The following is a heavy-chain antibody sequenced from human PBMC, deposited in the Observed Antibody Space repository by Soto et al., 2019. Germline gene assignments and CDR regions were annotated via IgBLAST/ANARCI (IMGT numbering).Heavy chain of an antibody. J-gene: IGHJ4*02. D-gene: IGHD7-27*01. CDR2: ISGSGGST. Sequence: SVGSLRLSCAASGFTFSSYAMSWVRQAPGKGLEWVSAISGSGGSTYYADSVKGRFTISRDNSKNTLYLQMSSLRAEDTAVYYCAKLSSDWGQRNQTIFDYWGQGTLVTVSS. CDR3: AKLSSDWGQRNQTIFDY. CDR1: GFTFSSYA. V-gene: IGHV3-23*01.